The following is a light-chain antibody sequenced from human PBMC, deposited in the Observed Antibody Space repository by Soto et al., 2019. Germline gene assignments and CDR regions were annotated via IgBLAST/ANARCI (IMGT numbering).Light chain of an antibody. CDR1: LSVSSN. Sequence: EILMTQSPATLSVSPGERVTLSCRASLSVSSNLAWYQQRPGQAPRLLIFGASTRATGVAARFTGSGSGTDFTLTTSGLQSDDSAVYFCLQYDDWRSWTFGPGTRV. CDR3: LQYDDWRSWT. J-gene: IGKJ1*01. CDR2: GAS. V-gene: IGKV3-15*01.